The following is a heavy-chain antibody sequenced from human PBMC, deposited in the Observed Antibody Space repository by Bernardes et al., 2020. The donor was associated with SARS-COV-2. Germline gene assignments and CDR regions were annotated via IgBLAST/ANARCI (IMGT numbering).Heavy chain of an antibody. Sequence: GGSLRLSCEASGFTFNNYGMHLVRLAPDKGLEWVAVICYDGSTKYYADSVKGRFTVSRDNSKSTLYLQMNSLRVEDTATYYCVRRFCAVSSACGNFYGMGVWGQGTTVTVSS. V-gene: IGHV3-33*03. D-gene: IGHD2-21*01. CDR2: ICYDGSTK. J-gene: IGHJ6*02. CDR3: VRRFCAVSSACGNFYGMGV. CDR1: GFTFNNYG.